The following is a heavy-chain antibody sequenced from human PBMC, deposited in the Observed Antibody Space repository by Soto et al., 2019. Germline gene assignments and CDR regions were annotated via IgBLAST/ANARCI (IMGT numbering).Heavy chain of an antibody. CDR2: ISSDGKNK. V-gene: IGHV3-30*04. CDR1: GITLSSYA. CDR3: AGGTPIISGTTGGY. D-gene: IGHD1-20*01. Sequence: QVQLVESGGGVVQPGTSLRLSCEGSGITLSSYAMHWVRQAPGKGLEGVAVISSDGKNKYYADSVKGRFSISRDSSKNAMYLQVNSMRTEDTAVYYCAGGTPIISGTTGGYWGQGTLVTVSS. J-gene: IGHJ4*02.